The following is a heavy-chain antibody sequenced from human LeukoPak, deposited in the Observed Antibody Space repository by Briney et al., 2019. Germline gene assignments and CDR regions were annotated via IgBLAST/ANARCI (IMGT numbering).Heavy chain of an antibody. CDR2: VSPDSGET. D-gene: IGHD5/OR15-5a*01. J-gene: IGHJ5*02. Sequence: GASVKVSCKASGYFFTGYHVQWRRQGPGQGLRWLGSVSPDSGETIYGQSFQDRLTLTRDGASRTADLELKWLTSADTPVYYCAALGSTMKERTDPWGQGTPVTVPS. CDR1: GYFFTGYH. CDR3: AALGSTMKERTDP. V-gene: IGHV1-2*02.